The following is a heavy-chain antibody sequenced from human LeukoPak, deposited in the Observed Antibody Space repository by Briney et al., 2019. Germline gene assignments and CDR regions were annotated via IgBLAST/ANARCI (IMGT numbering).Heavy chain of an antibody. V-gene: IGHV3-23*01. CDR2: ISDSSGST. Sequence: GGSLRLSCAASGFTFSSYAMSWVRQAPGKGLEWVSTISDSSGSTYYAGSVKGRFTISRDNSKNTLYLQMNSLRAEDTAVYYCAKANSITIFGVISPVDYWGQGTLVTVSS. J-gene: IGHJ4*02. D-gene: IGHD3-3*01. CDR1: GFTFSSYA. CDR3: AKANSITIFGVISPVDY.